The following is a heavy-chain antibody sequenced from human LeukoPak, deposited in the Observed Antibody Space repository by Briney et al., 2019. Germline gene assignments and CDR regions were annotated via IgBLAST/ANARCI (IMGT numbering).Heavy chain of an antibody. CDR1: GGTFSSYA. D-gene: IGHD2-15*01. J-gene: IGHJ4*02. V-gene: IGHV1-69*05. Sequence: SVKVSCKASGGTFSSYAISWVRQAPGQGLEWMGGIIPIFGTANYAQKFQGRVTITTDESTSTAYMELSSLRSEDTAVYYCARDGFGYCSGGSCYPYWGQGTLVTVSS. CDR2: IIPIFGTA. CDR3: ARDGFGYCSGGSCYPY.